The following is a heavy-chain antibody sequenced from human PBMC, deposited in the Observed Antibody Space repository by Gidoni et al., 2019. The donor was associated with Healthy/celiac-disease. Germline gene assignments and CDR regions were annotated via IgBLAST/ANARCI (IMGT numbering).Heavy chain of an antibody. D-gene: IGHD3-10*01. J-gene: IGHJ4*02. CDR3: ARYWFGESTFDY. CDR2: IYYSGST. Sequence: QVQLQASGPGLVKPSQTLSLTCTVSGGSISSGGYYWSWIRQHPGKGLEWIGYIYYSGSTYYNPSLKSRVTISVDTSKNQFSLKLSSVTAADTAVYYCARYWFGESTFDYWGQGTLVTVSS. CDR1: GGSISSGGYY. V-gene: IGHV4-31*03.